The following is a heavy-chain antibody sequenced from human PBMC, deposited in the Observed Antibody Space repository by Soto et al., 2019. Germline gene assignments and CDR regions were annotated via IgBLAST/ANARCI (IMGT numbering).Heavy chain of an antibody. CDR2: IYSGGST. Sequence: GGSLRLSCAASGFTVSSNYMSWVRQAPGKGLEWVSVIYSGGSTYYADSVKGRFTISRDNSKNTLYLQMNSLRAEDTAVYYCARRKRNCSGGSCYSGTLDYWGQGTLVTVSS. D-gene: IGHD2-15*01. CDR3: ARRKRNCSGGSCYSGTLDY. V-gene: IGHV3-66*04. J-gene: IGHJ4*02. CDR1: GFTVSSNY.